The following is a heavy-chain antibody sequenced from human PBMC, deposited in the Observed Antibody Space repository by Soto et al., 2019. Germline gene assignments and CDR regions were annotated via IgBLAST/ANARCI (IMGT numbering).Heavy chain of an antibody. CDR1: GFTFSSYW. J-gene: IGHJ5*02. V-gene: IGHV3-7*01. CDR2: IKQDGSEK. CDR3: ARSRERRSNWFDP. D-gene: IGHD1-1*01. Sequence: VQLVESGGGLVQPGGSLRLSCAASGFTFSSYWMSWVRQAPGKGLEWVANIKQDGSEKYYVDSVKGRFTISRDNAKNSLYLQMNSLRAEDTAVYYCARSRERRSNWFDPWGQGTLVTVSS.